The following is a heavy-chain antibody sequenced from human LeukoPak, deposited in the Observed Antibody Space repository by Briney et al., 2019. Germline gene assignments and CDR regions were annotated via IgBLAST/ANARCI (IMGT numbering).Heavy chain of an antibody. CDR1: GGSISSYY. CDR2: IYYSGST. CDR3: ARPGWGYGRDQAFDI. Sequence: PSETLSLTCTVPGGSISSYYWSWIRQPAGKGLEWIGRIYYSGSTYYNPSLKSRVTISVDTSKNQYSLKLSSVTAAYTAVYYCARPGWGYGRDQAFDIWGQGTMVTVSS. V-gene: IGHV4-59*05. J-gene: IGHJ3*02. D-gene: IGHD5-12*01.